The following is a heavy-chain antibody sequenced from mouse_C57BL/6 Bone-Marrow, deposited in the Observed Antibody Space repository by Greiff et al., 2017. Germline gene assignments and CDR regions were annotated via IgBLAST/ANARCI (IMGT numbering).Heavy chain of an antibody. CDR3: ARHGSSYDWYFDA. J-gene: IGHJ1*03. CDR2: IYPGDGDT. Sequence: VQLQESGAELVKPGASVKISCKASGYAFSSYWMNWVKQRPGKGLEWIGQIYPGDGDTNYNGKFKGKATLTADNSSRTAYMSLSRLTSEDSAVYFCARHGSSYDWYFDAWGKGTTVTVSS. V-gene: IGHV1-80*01. D-gene: IGHD1-1*01. CDR1: GYAFSSYW.